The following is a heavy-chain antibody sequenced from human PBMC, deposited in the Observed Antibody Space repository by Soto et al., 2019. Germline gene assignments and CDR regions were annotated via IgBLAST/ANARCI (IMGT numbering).Heavy chain of an antibody. V-gene: IGHV7-4-1*01. J-gene: IGHJ5*02. D-gene: IGHD4-17*01. CDR2: INTNTGNP. Sequence: GASVKVSCKASGYTFTSYAMNWVRQAPGQGLERMGWINTNTGNPTYAQGFTGRFVFSLDTSVSTAYLQICSLKAEDTAVYYCARDRPRGLRRNRNRNWFDXWGQGTLVTVSS. CDR3: ARDRPRGLRRNRNRNWFDX. CDR1: GYTFTSYA.